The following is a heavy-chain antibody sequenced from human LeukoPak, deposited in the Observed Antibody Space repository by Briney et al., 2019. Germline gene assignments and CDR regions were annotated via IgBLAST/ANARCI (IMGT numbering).Heavy chain of an antibody. V-gene: IGHV3-11*01. CDR2: ISSSGVTI. Sequence: GGSLRLSCAASGFTFSSYAMSWIRQAPGKGLECVSYISSSGVTIYYADSVKGRFTISRDNAKNSLYLQMNSLRAEDTAVYYCARARGSYSFDYWGQGTLVTVSS. J-gene: IGHJ4*02. CDR1: GFTFSSYA. CDR3: ARARGSYSFDY. D-gene: IGHD1-26*01.